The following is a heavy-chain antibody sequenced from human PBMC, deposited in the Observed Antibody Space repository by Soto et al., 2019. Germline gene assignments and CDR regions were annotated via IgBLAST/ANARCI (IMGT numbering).Heavy chain of an antibody. D-gene: IGHD6-19*01. Sequence: QVQLVESGGGVVQPGRSLRLSCAASGFTFSSYGVHWVRQAPGKGLEWVAVISYDGSNKYYADSVKGRFTISRDNSKNPLYLQMNSLRAEDTAVYYCAKLVAGDFDYWGQGTLVTVSS. J-gene: IGHJ4*02. V-gene: IGHV3-30*18. CDR1: GFTFSSYG. CDR2: ISYDGSNK. CDR3: AKLVAGDFDY.